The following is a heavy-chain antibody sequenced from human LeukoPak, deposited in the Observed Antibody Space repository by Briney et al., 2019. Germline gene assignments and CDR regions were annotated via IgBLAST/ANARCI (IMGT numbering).Heavy chain of an antibody. CDR3: ARSITIFGVVTQTRFFDY. V-gene: IGHV4-59*01. CDR1: GGSISSYY. J-gene: IGHJ4*02. D-gene: IGHD3-3*01. Sequence: SETLSLTCTVSGGSISSYYWSWIRQPPGKGLEWIGYIYYSGSTNYNPSLKSRVTISVDTSKNQFSLKLSSVTAADTAVYYCARSITIFGVVTQTRFFDYWGQGTLVTVSS. CDR2: IYYSGST.